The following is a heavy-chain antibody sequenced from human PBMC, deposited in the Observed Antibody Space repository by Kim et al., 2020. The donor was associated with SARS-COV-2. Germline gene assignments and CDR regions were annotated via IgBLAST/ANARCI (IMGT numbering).Heavy chain of an antibody. CDR3: ARQYGSGSPLRDYYYYGMDV. CDR2: IDPSDSYT. Sequence: GESLKISCKGSGYSFTSYWISWVRQMPGKGLEWMGRIDPSDSYTNYSPSFQGHVTISADKSISTAYLQWSSLKASDTAMYYCARQYGSGSPLRDYYYYGMDVWGQGTTVTVSS. J-gene: IGHJ6*02. D-gene: IGHD3-10*01. CDR1: GYSFTSYW. V-gene: IGHV5-10-1*01.